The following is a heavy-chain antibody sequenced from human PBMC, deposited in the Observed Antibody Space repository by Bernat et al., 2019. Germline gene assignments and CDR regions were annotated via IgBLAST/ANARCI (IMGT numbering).Heavy chain of an antibody. V-gene: IGHV4-30-4*01. CDR1: GGSISSGDYY. Sequence: QVQLQESGPGLVKPSQTLSLTCTVSGGSISSGDYYWSWIRQPPGKGLEWIGYIYYSGSTYYNPSLKSRVTISVDTSKNQFSLKLSSVTAADTAVYYCARDAAYYDFWSGFLDYWGQGTLVTVSS. CDR2: IYYSGST. CDR3: ARDAAYYDFWSGFLDY. D-gene: IGHD3-3*01. J-gene: IGHJ4*02.